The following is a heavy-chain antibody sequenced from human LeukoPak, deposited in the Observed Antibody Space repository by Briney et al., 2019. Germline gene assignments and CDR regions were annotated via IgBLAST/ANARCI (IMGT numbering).Heavy chain of an antibody. CDR1: GFTFSDYA. CDR3: ARVFLERLTSGYFDS. Sequence: GGSLRLSCAASGFTFSDYAMHWVRQGPGKGLEWVAVISYDGRQKHYGDSVKGRFTISRDNPKNTLYLQMNSLSDDDTAVYYCARVFLERLTSGYFDSWGQGTLVTVSP. CDR2: ISYDGRQK. V-gene: IGHV3-30-3*01. J-gene: IGHJ4*02. D-gene: IGHD3-3*01.